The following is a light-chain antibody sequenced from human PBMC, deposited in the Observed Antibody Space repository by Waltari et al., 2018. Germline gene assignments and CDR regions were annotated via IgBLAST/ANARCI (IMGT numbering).Light chain of an antibody. Sequence: SYVLTQPPSVSVAPGQPATITCWATNIGRSSATWYQQKPGQAPVMVLYDDIDRPSGIPERFSGSSSGNTATVTISRVEAGDEADYYCQVWDRSSDQVVFGGGTKLTVL. J-gene: IGLJ2*01. CDR2: DDI. CDR3: QVWDRSSDQVV. CDR1: NIGRSS. V-gene: IGLV3-21*02.